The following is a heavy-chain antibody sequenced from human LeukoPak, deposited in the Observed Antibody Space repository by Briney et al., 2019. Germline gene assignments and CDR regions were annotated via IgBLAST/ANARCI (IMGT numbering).Heavy chain of an antibody. CDR3: ARPLSLTGYYDAFDI. V-gene: IGHV1-18*01. D-gene: IGHD3-9*01. J-gene: IGHJ3*02. CDR2: ISAYNGNT. CDR1: GYTFTSYG. Sequence: ASVKVSCKAYGYTFTSYGISWVRQAPGQGLEWMGWISAYNGNTNYAQKLQGRVTMTTDTSTSTAYMELRSLRSDDTAVYYCARPLSLTGYYDAFDIWGQGTMVTVSS.